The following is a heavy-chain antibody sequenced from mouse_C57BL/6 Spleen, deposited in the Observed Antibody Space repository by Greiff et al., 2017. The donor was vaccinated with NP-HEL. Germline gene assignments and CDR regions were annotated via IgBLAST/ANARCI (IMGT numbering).Heavy chain of an antibody. CDR3: ARSGIYDGYYVDWYFDV. Sequence: EVQVVESGPGLAKPSQTLSLTCSVTGYSITSDYWNWIRKFPGNKLEYMGYISYSGSTYYNPSLKSRISITRDTSKNQYYLQLNSVTTEDTVTYYCARSGIYDGYYVDWYFDVWGTGTTVTVSS. J-gene: IGHJ1*03. CDR2: ISYSGST. V-gene: IGHV3-8*01. D-gene: IGHD2-3*01. CDR1: GYSITSDY.